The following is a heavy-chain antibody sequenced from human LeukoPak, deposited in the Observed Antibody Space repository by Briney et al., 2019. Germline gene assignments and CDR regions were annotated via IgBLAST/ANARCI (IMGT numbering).Heavy chain of an antibody. Sequence: SETLPLTCTVSGGSISSYYWSWIRQPAGKGLEWIGRIYTSGSTNYNPSLKSRVTMSVDTSKNQFSLKLSSVTAADTAVYYCARDHGTYDSSGYYYGYYFDYWGQGTLVTVSS. D-gene: IGHD3-22*01. J-gene: IGHJ4*02. V-gene: IGHV4-4*07. CDR1: GGSISSYY. CDR2: IYTSGST. CDR3: ARDHGTYDSSGYYYGYYFDY.